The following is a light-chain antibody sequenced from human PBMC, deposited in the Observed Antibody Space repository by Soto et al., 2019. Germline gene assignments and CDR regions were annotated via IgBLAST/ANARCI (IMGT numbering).Light chain of an antibody. CDR2: AAS. Sequence: DIQMTQSPSSLSASVGDSVTITCRASQSITTFLNWYQWKPGKAPKFLIHAASTLPYGVTSTFSGSGSGTEFTLTISSLQPEDFAIYYCQQSHSSPRTFGQGTMLEIK. CDR3: QQSHSSPRT. J-gene: IGKJ2*01. V-gene: IGKV1-39*01. CDR1: QSITTF.